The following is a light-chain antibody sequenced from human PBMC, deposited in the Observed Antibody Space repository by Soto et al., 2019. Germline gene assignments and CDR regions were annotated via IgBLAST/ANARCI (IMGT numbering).Light chain of an antibody. Sequence: QSVLTQPPSVSGAPGQRVTISCTGSRSNIGAGYDVHWYQQLPGTAPKLLIYGTINRPSGVPDRFAGSKSGTSASLAITGLQAEDEADDYCQSYDSSLSGYVVFGGGTKLTVL. V-gene: IGLV1-40*01. J-gene: IGLJ2*01. CDR1: RSNIGAGYD. CDR3: QSYDSSLSGYVV. CDR2: GTI.